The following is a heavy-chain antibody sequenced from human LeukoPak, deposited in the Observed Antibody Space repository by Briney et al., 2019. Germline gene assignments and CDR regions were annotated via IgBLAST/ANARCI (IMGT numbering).Heavy chain of an antibody. CDR2: ISGSGDST. CDR3: ARDGITIFGVVIHSFDY. V-gene: IGHV3-23*01. Sequence: GGSLRLSCAASGFTFSSYAMSWVRQAPGKGLEWVSTISGSGDSTYYADSVKGRFIISRDNSKNTLYLQMNSLRAEDTAVYYCARDGITIFGVVIHSFDYWGQGTLVTVSS. CDR1: GFTFSSYA. D-gene: IGHD3-3*01. J-gene: IGHJ4*02.